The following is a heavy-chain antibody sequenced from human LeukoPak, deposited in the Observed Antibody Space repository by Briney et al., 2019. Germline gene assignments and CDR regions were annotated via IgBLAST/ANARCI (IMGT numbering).Heavy chain of an antibody. D-gene: IGHD2-21*02. CDR2: IKGGGGDP. J-gene: IGHJ4*02. V-gene: IGHV3-23*01. Sequence: GGSLRLSCAASGFTFSSYSMNWVRQAPGKGLEWVSSIKGGGGDPFYADSVKGRFTISRDNSKNTLFLQLDSLRAEDTAVYYCAKGGHDFNPFYWWGQGTLVTVSS. CDR1: GFTFSSYS. CDR3: AKGGHDFNPFYW.